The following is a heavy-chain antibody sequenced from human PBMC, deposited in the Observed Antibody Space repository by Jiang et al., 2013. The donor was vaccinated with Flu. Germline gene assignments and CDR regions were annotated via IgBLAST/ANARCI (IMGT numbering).Heavy chain of an antibody. D-gene: IGHD3-9*01. CDR2: IYYSGST. J-gene: IGHJ3*02. V-gene: IGHV4-39*01. Sequence: EWIGSIYYSGSTYYNPSLKSRVTISVDTSKNQFSLKLSSVTAADTAVYYCARPIGRAYYDNEEGGNAFDIWGQGTMVTVSS. CDR3: ARPIGRAYYDNEEGGNAFDI.